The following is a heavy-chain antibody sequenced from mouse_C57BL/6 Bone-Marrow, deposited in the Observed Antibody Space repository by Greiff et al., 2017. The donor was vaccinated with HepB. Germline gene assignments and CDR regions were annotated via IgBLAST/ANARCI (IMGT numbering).Heavy chain of an antibody. CDR1: GFSLTSYG. CDR2: IWSGGST. Sequence: QVQLQQSGPGLVQPSQSLSITCTVSGFSLTSYGVHWVRQSPGKGLEWLGVIWSGGSTDYNAAFISRLSISKDNSKSQVFFKMNSLQADDTAIYYCARNSPLLRYFDVWGTGTPVTVSS. V-gene: IGHV2-2*01. D-gene: IGHD6-1*01. CDR3: ARNSPLLRYFDV. J-gene: IGHJ1*03.